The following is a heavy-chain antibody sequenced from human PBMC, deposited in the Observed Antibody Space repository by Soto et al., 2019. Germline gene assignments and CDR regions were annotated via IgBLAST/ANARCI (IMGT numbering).Heavy chain of an antibody. CDR2: IYHSGST. J-gene: IGHJ4*02. V-gene: IGHV4-4*02. CDR1: GGSISSSSW. Sequence: LSLTCAVSGGSISSSSWWSWVRQPPGKGLEWIGEIYHSGSTNYNPSPKSRVTISVDKSKNQFSLKLSSVTAADTAVHYCARRGDGSGSLDYWGRGTLVTVSS. D-gene: IGHD3-10*01. CDR3: ARRGDGSGSLDY.